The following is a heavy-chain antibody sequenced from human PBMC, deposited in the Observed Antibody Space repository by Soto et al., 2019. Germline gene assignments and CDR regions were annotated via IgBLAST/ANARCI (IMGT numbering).Heavy chain of an antibody. Sequence: EVQLLESGGGLVQPGGSLRLSCAASGFTFSSYGMSWVRQAPGKGLEWVSSISGSGGSTYYADSVKGRFTISRDNSTNSLYLRMSSLTAGATAVYYCATRNDYGSGSYFPFDHWGQGALVTGSS. J-gene: IGHJ4*02. D-gene: IGHD3-10*01. V-gene: IGHV3-23*01. CDR2: ISGSGGST. CDR3: ATRNDYGSGSYFPFDH. CDR1: GFTFSSYG.